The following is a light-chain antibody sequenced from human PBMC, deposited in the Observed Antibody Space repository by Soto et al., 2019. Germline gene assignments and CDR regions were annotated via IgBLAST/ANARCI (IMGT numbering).Light chain of an antibody. CDR2: AAS. Sequence: DIQMTQSPCSLSACVGDXXXXXXXASQSISFYLNWYQQRPGKAPKVLIYAASNLQSGVPSRFSGSGSGTDFTLTISSLQPEDFATYYCQQSYNTPPTFGQGTKVDIK. J-gene: IGKJ1*01. V-gene: IGKV1-39*01. CDR1: QSISFY. CDR3: QQSYNTPPT.